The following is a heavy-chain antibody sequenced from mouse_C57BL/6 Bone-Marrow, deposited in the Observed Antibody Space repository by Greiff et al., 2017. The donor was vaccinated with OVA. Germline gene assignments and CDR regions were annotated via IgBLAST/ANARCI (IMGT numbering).Heavy chain of an antibody. D-gene: IGHD2-4*01. CDR2: IYPRRGNT. CDR3: ARKGYDFYYFDY. CDR1: AYPFPSFG. V-gene: IGHV1-81*01. J-gene: IGHJ2*01. Sequence: QVQLQQSGAELARPGASVRLSCKPSAYPFPSFGLSWVKRRTGQGLEWIGEIYPRRGNTYYNEKFKGKATLTADKSSSTAYMELRSLTSEDSAVYFCARKGYDFYYFDYWGQGTTLTVSS.